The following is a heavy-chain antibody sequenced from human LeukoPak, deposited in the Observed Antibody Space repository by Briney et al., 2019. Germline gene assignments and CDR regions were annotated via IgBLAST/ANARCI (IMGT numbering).Heavy chain of an antibody. CDR3: ARRVVVAAGDYFDY. Sequence: GESLKISCKGAGYSFTSYWIGWVRQMPGKGLEWMGVIYPGDSDTRYSPSFQGQVTISADRSISTAYLQWRSLKASDTAMYYCARRVVVAAGDYFDYWGQGTLVTVSS. V-gene: IGHV5-51*01. CDR1: GYSFTSYW. CDR2: IYPGDSDT. J-gene: IGHJ4*02. D-gene: IGHD2-21*01.